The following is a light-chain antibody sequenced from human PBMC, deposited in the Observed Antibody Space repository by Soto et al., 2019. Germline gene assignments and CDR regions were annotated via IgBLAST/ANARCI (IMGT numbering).Light chain of an antibody. J-gene: IGKJ4*01. Sequence: DIQMTQSPSALSASEGDRVTITCRASQSISSNLNWYQQKAGKAPKLLIYAASSLQSGVPSRFSGSGSGTDFTLPISSLQPEDFATYYCQQSSSTPLTFGGGTKVEIK. CDR1: QSISSN. CDR3: QQSSSTPLT. CDR2: AAS. V-gene: IGKV1-39*01.